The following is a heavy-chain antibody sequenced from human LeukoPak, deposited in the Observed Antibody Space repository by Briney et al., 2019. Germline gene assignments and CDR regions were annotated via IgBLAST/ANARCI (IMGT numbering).Heavy chain of an antibody. Sequence: SETLSLTCTVSGRSISSSSYYWGWIRQPPGKGLEWIGSIYYSGSTYYNPSLKSRVTISVDTSKNQFSLKLSSVTAADTAVYYCASITRDGYNLDFDYWGQGTLVTVSS. CDR2: IYYSGST. CDR1: GRSISSSSYY. D-gene: IGHD5-24*01. V-gene: IGHV4-39*07. J-gene: IGHJ4*02. CDR3: ASITRDGYNLDFDY.